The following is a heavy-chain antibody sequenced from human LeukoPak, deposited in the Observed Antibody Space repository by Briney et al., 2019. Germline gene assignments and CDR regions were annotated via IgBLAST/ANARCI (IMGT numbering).Heavy chain of an antibody. CDR3: ARDPGSYGWFDP. CDR1: GYTLTSYG. V-gene: IGHV1-18*01. CDR2: ISAYNGNT. J-gene: IGHJ5*02. D-gene: IGHD1-26*01. Sequence: ASVKVSCKASGYTLTSYGISWVRQAPGQGLEWMGWISAYNGNTNYAQKLQGRVTMTTDTSTGTAYMELRSLRSDDTAVYYCARDPGSYGWFDPWGQGTLVTVSS.